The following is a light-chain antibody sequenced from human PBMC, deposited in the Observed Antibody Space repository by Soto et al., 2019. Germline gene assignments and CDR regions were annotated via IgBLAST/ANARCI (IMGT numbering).Light chain of an antibody. Sequence: EIVLTQSPVILSVSPGETATLSCRASESVTRNLAWYQHMPGQAPRLLVFHASVRATGIPDRFSGSGSGTEFSITISNLQSEDFAVYFCQQYNDWPPITFGQGTRLEIK. CDR1: ESVTRN. J-gene: IGKJ5*01. CDR3: QQYNDWPPIT. V-gene: IGKV3-15*01. CDR2: HAS.